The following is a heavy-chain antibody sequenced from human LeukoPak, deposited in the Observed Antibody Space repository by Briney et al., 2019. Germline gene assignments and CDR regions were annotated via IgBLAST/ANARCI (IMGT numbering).Heavy chain of an antibody. D-gene: IGHD3-22*01. Sequence: PSETLSLTCAVSGGSFRGYSRSWIRQPAGKSLEWIGEINQSGGTNYNPSLKSRVTISEDTSKNQFSLKLTSVTAADTAVYFCADTLSDSSGYYHESFDVWGQGTMVTVSS. CDR2: INQSGGT. J-gene: IGHJ3*01. CDR1: GGSFRGYS. V-gene: IGHV4-34*01. CDR3: ADTLSDSSGYYHESFDV.